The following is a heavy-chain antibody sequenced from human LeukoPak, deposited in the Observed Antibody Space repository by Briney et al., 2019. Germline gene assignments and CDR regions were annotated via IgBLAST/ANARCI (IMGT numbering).Heavy chain of an antibody. Sequence: SQTLSLTCAISGDSVSSNSAAWNWIRQSPSRGLEWLGRTYYRSTWYNDYAVSVKSRITINPDTSKNQFSLHLNSVTPEDTAVYYCAGTSSNWGPPDSWGQGTLVTVSS. V-gene: IGHV6-1*01. J-gene: IGHJ4*02. D-gene: IGHD6-13*01. CDR3: AGTSSNWGPPDS. CDR1: GDSVSSNSAA. CDR2: TYYRSTWYN.